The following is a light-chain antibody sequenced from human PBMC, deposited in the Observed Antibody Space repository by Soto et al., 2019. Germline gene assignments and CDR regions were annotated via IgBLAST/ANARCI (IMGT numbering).Light chain of an antibody. CDR3: QSYDSSLSGYV. V-gene: IGLV1-40*01. Sequence: SVLTQPPSVSGAPGQRVTISCTGSSANIGAAYNVDCYLQLPGTAPKLLTYGNNNRPSGVPARFSGSKSGTSASLAIAGLQAEDEGDYYCQSYDSSLSGYVFGTGTKVTVL. CDR1: SANIGAAYN. CDR2: GNN. J-gene: IGLJ1*01.